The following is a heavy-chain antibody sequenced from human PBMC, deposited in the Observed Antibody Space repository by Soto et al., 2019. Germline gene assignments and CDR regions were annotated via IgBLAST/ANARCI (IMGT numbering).Heavy chain of an antibody. J-gene: IGHJ4*02. Sequence: QEQLVESGGGVAQPGRSLRLSCAASGFTFTNYGMQWVRQAPGKGLEWVAVIWYDGINKHYAESVKGRFSITRDDSQNTLYLQMKSLRLDDTAVYPCARVGPYSASDFWGQGTLVTVSS. D-gene: IGHD2-21*01. CDR1: GFTFTNYG. CDR3: ARVGPYSASDF. V-gene: IGHV3-33*01. CDR2: IWYDGINK.